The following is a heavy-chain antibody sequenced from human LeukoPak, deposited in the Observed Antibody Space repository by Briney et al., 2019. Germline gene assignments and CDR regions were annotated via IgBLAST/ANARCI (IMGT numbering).Heavy chain of an antibody. J-gene: IGHJ4*02. CDR1: GGSISSYY. V-gene: IGHV4-59*01. CDR3: ARYTMVRGVITWDYFDY. CDR2: IYYSGST. Sequence: SETLSLTCTVSGGSISSYYWSWIRQPPGKGLEWIGYIYYSGSTNYNPSLKSRVTISVDTSKNQSSLKLSSVTAADTAVYYCARYTMVRGVITWDYFDYWGQGTLVTVSS. D-gene: IGHD3-10*01.